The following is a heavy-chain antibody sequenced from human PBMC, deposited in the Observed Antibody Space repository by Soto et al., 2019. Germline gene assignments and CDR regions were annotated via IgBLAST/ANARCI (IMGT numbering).Heavy chain of an antibody. Sequence: SETLSLTCTVSGGSISSGGYCWIWIRQHPGKGLEGIGYIYYSGSTYYNPSLTSRVTISVDTSKNQFSLKLSSVTAADTAVYYCARLGGINWFAPWGKGTLVTVSS. J-gene: IGHJ5*02. CDR1: GGSISSGGYC. CDR2: IYYSGST. CDR3: ARLGGINWFAP. D-gene: IGHD1-20*01. V-gene: IGHV4-31*03.